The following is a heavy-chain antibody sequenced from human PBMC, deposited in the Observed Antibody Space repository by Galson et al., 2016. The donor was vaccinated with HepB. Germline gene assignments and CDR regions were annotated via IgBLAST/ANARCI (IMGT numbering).Heavy chain of an antibody. D-gene: IGHD1-26*01. Sequence: SLRLSCAVSGFTVSSSYMTWVRQAPGKGLEWVSVIYSGGGTDYADSLKGRFTISRHNSKNTLYLQMNSLRPEDTAVYYCASPRVGPIHYYAMDVWGQGTTVTVSS. V-gene: IGHV3-53*04. CDR2: IYSGGGT. CDR1: GFTVSSSY. J-gene: IGHJ6*02. CDR3: ASPRVGPIHYYAMDV.